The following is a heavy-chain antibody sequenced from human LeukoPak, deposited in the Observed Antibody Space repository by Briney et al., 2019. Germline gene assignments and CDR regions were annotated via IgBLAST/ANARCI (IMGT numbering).Heavy chain of an antibody. CDR1: GFTVSSNY. J-gene: IGHJ4*02. CDR2: IYSGGST. D-gene: IGHD4-17*01. CDR3: ARAGATVTSRSHFDY. V-gene: IGHV3-66*01. Sequence: PGGSLRLSCAASGFTVSSNYMSWVRQAPGKGLEWVSVIYSGGSTYYADSVKGRITISRDNSKNTLYLQMNSLRAEDTAVYYCARAGATVTSRSHFDYWGQGTLVTVSS.